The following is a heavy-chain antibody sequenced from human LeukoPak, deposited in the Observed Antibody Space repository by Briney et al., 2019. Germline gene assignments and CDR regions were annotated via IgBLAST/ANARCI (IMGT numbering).Heavy chain of an antibody. CDR1: GYTFTSYG. J-gene: IGHJ5*02. CDR2: INPNSGGT. CDR3: ARAKRASGNIAAVAENWFDP. V-gene: IGHV1-2*02. D-gene: IGHD6-13*01. Sequence: ASVKVSCKASGYTFTSYGISWVRQAPGQGLEWMGWINPNSGGTNYAQKFQGRVTMTRDTSISTAYMELSRLRSDDTAVYYCARAKRASGNIAAVAENWFDPWGQGTLVTVSS.